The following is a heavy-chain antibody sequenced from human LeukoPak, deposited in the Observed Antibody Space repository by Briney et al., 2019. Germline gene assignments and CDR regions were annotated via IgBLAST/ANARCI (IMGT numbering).Heavy chain of an antibody. CDR3: ARVMGSGWYTGIDY. V-gene: IGHV4-39*01. Sequence: SETLSLTCTVSGGSISSSSYYWGWIRQPPGKGLEWIGSIYYSGSTYYNPSLKSRVTIYVDTSKNQFSLKLSSVTAADTAVYYCARVMGSGWYTGIDYWGQGTLVTVSS. D-gene: IGHD6-19*01. CDR2: IYYSGST. CDR1: GGSISSSSYY. J-gene: IGHJ4*02.